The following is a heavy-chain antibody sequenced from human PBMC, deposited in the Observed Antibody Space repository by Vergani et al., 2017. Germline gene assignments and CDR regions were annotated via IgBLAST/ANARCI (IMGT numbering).Heavy chain of an antibody. Sequence: QVTLKESGPVLVKPTETLTLTCTVSGFSLSNARMGVSWIRQPPGKALEWLAHIFSNDEQSYSTSLKSRLTISKDTSKSQVVLTMTDMDPVDTATYYCARIRAARLPSYYYYYMDVWGKGTTVTVSS. CDR3: ARIRAARLPSYYYYYMDV. CDR1: GFSLSNARMG. V-gene: IGHV2-26*01. J-gene: IGHJ6*03. D-gene: IGHD6-6*01. CDR2: IFSNDEQ.